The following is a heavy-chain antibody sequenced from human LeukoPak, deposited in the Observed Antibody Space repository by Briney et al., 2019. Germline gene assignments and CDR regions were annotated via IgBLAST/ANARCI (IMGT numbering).Heavy chain of an antibody. D-gene: IGHD2-15*01. CDR3: ARSGYCSGGSCYSGIGYYYYGMDV. V-gene: IGHV3-66*01. CDR2: IYSGGGNT. J-gene: IGHJ6*02. Sequence: GGSLRLSCAASGFTVSSNYMSWVRQAPGKGLEWVSLIYSGGGNTYYADSVKGRFTISRDNSKNTLYLQMNSLRAGDTAVYYCARSGYCSGGSCYSGIGYYYYGMDVWGQGTTVTVSS. CDR1: GFTVSSNY.